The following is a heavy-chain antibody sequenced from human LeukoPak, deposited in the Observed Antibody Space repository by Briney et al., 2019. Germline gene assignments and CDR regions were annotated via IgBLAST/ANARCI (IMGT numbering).Heavy chain of an antibody. CDR2: ISYDGSNK. Sequence: PGGSLRLSCAASGFTFSSYAMHWVRQAPGKGLEWVAVISYDGSNKYYADSVKGRFTISRDNSKNTLYLQINSLSAEDTAVYYCAKDNRYFDWLLVDSWGQGTLVTVSS. CDR1: GFTFSSYA. D-gene: IGHD3-9*01. CDR3: AKDNRYFDWLLVDS. J-gene: IGHJ4*02. V-gene: IGHV3-30-3*01.